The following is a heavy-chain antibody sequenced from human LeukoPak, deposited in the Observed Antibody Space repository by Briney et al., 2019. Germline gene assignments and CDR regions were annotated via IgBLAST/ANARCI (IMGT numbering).Heavy chain of an antibody. V-gene: IGHV1-2*06. D-gene: IGHD3-22*01. Sequence: ASVKVSCKASGYTFTGYHMHWVRQAPGQGLEWMGRINPNSGGTNYAQKFQGRVTMTRDTSISTAYMELSRLRSDDTAVCYCARGHAHNYYDSSGYYSWFDPWGQGTLVTVSS. CDR3: ARGHAHNYYDSSGYYSWFDP. CDR1: GYTFTGYH. CDR2: INPNSGGT. J-gene: IGHJ5*02.